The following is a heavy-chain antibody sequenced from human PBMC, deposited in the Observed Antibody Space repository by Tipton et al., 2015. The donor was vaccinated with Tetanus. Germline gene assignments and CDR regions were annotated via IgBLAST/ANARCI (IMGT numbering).Heavy chain of an antibody. J-gene: IGHJ4*02. CDR2: IKEDGSEM. Sequence: LSLTCVASGFTFRSYWMSWVRQAPGKGLEWVANIKEDGSEMYYADSVKGRFTISRDNARNSLSVHMNSLTAEDTAVYYCARLRVYCSTACYSREDYWGQGTLVTVSS. CDR3: ARLRVYCSTACYSREDY. V-gene: IGHV3-7*01. CDR1: GFTFRSYW. D-gene: IGHD2/OR15-2a*01.